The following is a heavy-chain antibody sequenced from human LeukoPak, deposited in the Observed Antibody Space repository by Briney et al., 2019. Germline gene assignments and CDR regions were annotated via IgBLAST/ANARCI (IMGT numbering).Heavy chain of an antibody. Sequence: GGSLRLSCAASGFTFSNYGLHWVRQAPGKGLEWVAIIWYDGGNKYYGDSVRGRFTISRDNSNNTLYLQMNSLRAEDTAVYYCARGKWGLPFDRWGQGTLVAVS. D-gene: IGHD3-22*01. CDR1: GFTFSNYG. J-gene: IGHJ4*02. CDR2: IWYDGGNK. V-gene: IGHV3-33*01. CDR3: ARGKWGLPFDR.